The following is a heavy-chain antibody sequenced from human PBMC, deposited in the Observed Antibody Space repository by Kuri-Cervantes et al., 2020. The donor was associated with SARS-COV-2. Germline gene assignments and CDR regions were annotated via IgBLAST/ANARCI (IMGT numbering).Heavy chain of an antibody. CDR2: IGTAGDT. CDR3: ATTSGSYYNGAFDY. V-gene: IGHV3-13*03. J-gene: IGHJ4*02. CDR1: GFTFSSYD. D-gene: IGHD1-26*01. Sequence: GGSLRLSCAACGFTFSSYDMHWVRQATGKGLEWVSAIGTAGDTYYPGSVKGQFTISRESAKNSLYLQMNSLRAGDTAVYYCATTSGSYYNGAFDYWGQGTLVTVSS.